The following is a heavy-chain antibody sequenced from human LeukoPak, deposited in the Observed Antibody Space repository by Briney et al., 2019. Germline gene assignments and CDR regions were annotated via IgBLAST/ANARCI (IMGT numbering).Heavy chain of an antibody. CDR3: ARDSATTLGSYYYGLDV. D-gene: IGHD5-12*01. V-gene: IGHV4-4*02. J-gene: IGHJ6*02. CDR1: GGSISSNNW. CDR2: IYHSGNT. Sequence: SETLSLTCSVSGGSISSNNWWTWVRQPPGKGLEWIGEIYHSGNTNYNPSLKSRVTISVDKSNNHFSLKMNSVTAADTAVYYCARDSATTLGSYYYGLDVWGQGTTVTVSS.